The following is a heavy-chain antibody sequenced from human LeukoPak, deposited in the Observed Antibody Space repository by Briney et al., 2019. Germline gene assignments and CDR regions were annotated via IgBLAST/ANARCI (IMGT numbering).Heavy chain of an antibody. D-gene: IGHD3-9*01. J-gene: IGHJ4*02. CDR2: IYSGGST. Sequence: GGSLRLSCAASGFTVSSNYMSWVRQAPGKGLEWVSVIYSGGSTYYADSVKGRFTISRDKSKNTLYLQMNSLRAEDTAVYYCARGDILTGYYCRYWGQGTLVTVSS. CDR1: GFTVSSNY. V-gene: IGHV3-53*01. CDR3: ARGDILTGYYCRY.